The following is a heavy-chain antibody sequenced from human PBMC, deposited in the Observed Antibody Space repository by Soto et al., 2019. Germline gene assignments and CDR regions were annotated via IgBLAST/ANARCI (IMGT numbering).Heavy chain of an antibody. Sequence: SVKVSCKDSVGTYSTYTITWVRQAPGQGLEWMGRIIPIIGIINYAQKFQGRVTISADKFTGTAYMELTGLRSDDTAVYYCAGDPDSHYNDSHASSYPWGQGTLVTVSS. D-gene: IGHD4-4*01. CDR1: VGTYSTYT. CDR3: AGDPDSHYNDSHASSYP. CDR2: IIPIIGII. V-gene: IGHV1-69*04. J-gene: IGHJ5*02.